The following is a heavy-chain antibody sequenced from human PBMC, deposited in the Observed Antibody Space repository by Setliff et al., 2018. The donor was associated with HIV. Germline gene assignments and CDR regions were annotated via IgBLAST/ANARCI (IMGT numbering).Heavy chain of an antibody. D-gene: IGHD3-22*01. CDR3: ARHFPYYYDSSGFYSGWFDP. CDR2: IYHSGST. V-gene: IGHV4-4*02. CDR1: GGSISIGNW. Sequence: SETLSLTCAVSGGSISIGNWWSWVRQPPGKGLEWIGEIYHSGSTNYNPSLKSRVTISVDTSKTQFSLKLTSVTAADTAVYYCARHFPYYYDSSGFYSGWFDPWGQGTLVTVSS. J-gene: IGHJ5*02.